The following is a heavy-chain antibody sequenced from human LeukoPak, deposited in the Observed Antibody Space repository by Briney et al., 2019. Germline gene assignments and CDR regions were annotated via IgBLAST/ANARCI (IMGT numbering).Heavy chain of an antibody. CDR2: IYYSGST. Sequence: PSQTLSLTCSVSGDSISIGDYRWSWIRQTPGKGLEWIGYIYYSGSTNYNPSLKSRVTISVDTSKNQFSLKLSSVTAADTAVYYCARGGVTFDYWGQGTLVTVSS. CDR1: GDSISIGDYR. CDR3: ARGGVTFDY. D-gene: IGHD2-21*02. V-gene: IGHV4-61*08. J-gene: IGHJ4*02.